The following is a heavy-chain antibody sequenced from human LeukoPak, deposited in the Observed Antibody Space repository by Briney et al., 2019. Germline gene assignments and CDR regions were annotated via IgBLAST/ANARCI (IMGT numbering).Heavy chain of an antibody. J-gene: IGHJ4*02. V-gene: IGHV5-51*01. D-gene: IGHD1-1*01. Sequence: GESLKISCKGSEYIFTTYWIDWVRQMRGEGLEWMWSVYPGGSDTRYSPSFQGQVTISADKSISTAYLPWSSLKASDSAMYYCARCGTIGTGGDDWGQGTLVTVSS. CDR3: ARCGTIGTGGDD. CDR2: VYPGGSDT. CDR1: EYIFTTYW.